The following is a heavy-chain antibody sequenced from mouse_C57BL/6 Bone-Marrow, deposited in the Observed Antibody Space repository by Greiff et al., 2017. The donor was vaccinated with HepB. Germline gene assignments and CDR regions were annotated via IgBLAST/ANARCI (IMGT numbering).Heavy chain of an antibody. J-gene: IGHJ3*01. Sequence: EVKLMESGGGLVQPGESLKLSCESNEYEFPSHDMSWVRKTPEKRLELVAAINSDGGSTYYPDTMEGRFIISRDNTKKTLYLQMSRLRSEDAALYYCARPFLTSAWFAYWGQGTRVTVSA. CDR3: ARPFLTSAWFAY. D-gene: IGHD1-1*01. CDR1: EYEFPSHD. V-gene: IGHV5-2*01. CDR2: INSDGGST.